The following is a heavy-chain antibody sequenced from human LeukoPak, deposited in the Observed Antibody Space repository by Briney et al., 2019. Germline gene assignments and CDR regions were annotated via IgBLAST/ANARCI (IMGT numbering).Heavy chain of an antibody. CDR3: ARSSGYSSGPDWYFDL. CDR2: IYYSGST. Sequence: SEALSLTCTVSGGSISSSSYYWGWIRQPPGKGLEWIGSIYYSGSTYYNPSLNSRVTISVDTSKNQFSLKLSSVTAADTAVYYCARSSGYSSGPDWYFDLWGRGTLVTDSS. V-gene: IGHV4-39*01. J-gene: IGHJ2*01. CDR1: GGSISSSSYY. D-gene: IGHD6-19*01.